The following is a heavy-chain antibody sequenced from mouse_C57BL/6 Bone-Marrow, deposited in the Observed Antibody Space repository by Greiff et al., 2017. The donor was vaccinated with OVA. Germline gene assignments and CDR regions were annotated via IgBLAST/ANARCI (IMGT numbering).Heavy chain of an antibody. CDR2: IWTGGGT. Sequence: VQLKESGPGLVAPSQSLSITCTVSGFSLTSYAISWVRQPPGKGLEWLGVIWTGGGTNYNSALISSLSISKDNSKSRVFLKMNSLQTDDAARYYCARNPRDYSNYLYYYAMDYWGQGTSVTVSS. D-gene: IGHD2-5*01. CDR1: GFSLTSYA. CDR3: ARNPRDYSNYLYYYAMDY. J-gene: IGHJ4*01. V-gene: IGHV2-9-1*01.